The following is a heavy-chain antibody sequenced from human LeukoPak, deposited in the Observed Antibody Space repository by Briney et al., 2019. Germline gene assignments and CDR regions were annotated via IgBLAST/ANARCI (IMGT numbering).Heavy chain of an antibody. Sequence: ASVKVSCKASGYTFTGYYMHWVRQAPGQGLEWMGWINPNSGGTNYAQKFQGRVTMTRDTSITTAYMELSRLSSDDTAVYYCARHPGKVTDDWYFDLWGRGTLVTVSS. CDR3: ARHPGKVTDDWYFDL. CDR2: INPNSGGT. D-gene: IGHD1-14*01. J-gene: IGHJ2*01. V-gene: IGHV1-2*02. CDR1: GYTFTGYY.